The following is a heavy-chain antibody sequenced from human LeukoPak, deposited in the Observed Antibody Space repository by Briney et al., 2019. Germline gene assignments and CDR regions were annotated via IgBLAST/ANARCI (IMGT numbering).Heavy chain of an antibody. Sequence: PSETLSLTCAVYGGSFSGYYWSWIRQPPGKGLEWIGEINHSGSTNYNPSPKSRVTISVDTSKNQFSLKLSSVTAADTAVYYCARRRSYRPPFDYWGQGTLVTVSS. CDR3: ARRRSYRPPFDY. D-gene: IGHD3-16*02. CDR1: GGSFSGYY. J-gene: IGHJ4*02. V-gene: IGHV4-34*01. CDR2: INHSGST.